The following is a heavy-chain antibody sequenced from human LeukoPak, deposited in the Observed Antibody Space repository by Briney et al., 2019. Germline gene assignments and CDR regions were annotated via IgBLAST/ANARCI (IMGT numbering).Heavy chain of an antibody. J-gene: IGHJ4*02. CDR3: ARPPSELQFWLVILHFDY. D-gene: IGHD3-9*01. CDR2: IYYSGST. V-gene: IGHV4-59*01. CDR1: GGSFSTYY. Sequence: PSETLSLTCTVSGGSFSTYYWSWIRQPPGKGLEWIGYIYYSGSTDYNPSLKSRVTMSLDTSKTQFSLNLSSVTAEDTAVYSCARPPSELQFWLVILHFDYWGQGTLVTVSS.